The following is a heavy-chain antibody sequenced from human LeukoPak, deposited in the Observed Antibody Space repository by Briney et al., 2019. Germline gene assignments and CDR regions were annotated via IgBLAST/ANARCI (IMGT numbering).Heavy chain of an antibody. Sequence: PGRSLRLSCAASGFTFSSYAMHWGRQAPGKGLEWVAVISYDGSNKDYADSVKGRFTISRDNSKNTLYLQVNSLRAEDTAVYYCARDRYRSGWYGDFDCWGQGTLVTVSS. J-gene: IGHJ4*02. CDR2: ISYDGSNK. CDR1: GFTFSSYA. D-gene: IGHD6-19*01. V-gene: IGHV3-30-3*01. CDR3: ARDRYRSGWYGDFDC.